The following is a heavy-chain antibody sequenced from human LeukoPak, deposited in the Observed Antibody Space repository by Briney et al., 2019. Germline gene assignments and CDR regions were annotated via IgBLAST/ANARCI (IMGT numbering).Heavy chain of an antibody. J-gene: IGHJ4*02. CDR1: GFTFSGSA. CDR2: IRSKANSYAT. V-gene: IGHV3-73*01. CDR3: TRQDDYMPLYDY. D-gene: IGHD4-11*01. Sequence: GGSLRLSCAASGFTFSGSAMHWVRQASGKGLEWVGCIRSKANSYATAYTASVKGRFTISRDDSKNTAYLQMNSLKTEDTAVHYRTRQDDYMPLYDYWGQGTLVTVSS.